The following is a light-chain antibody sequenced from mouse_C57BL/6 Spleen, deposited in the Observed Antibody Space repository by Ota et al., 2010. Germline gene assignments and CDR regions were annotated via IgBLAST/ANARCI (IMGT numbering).Light chain of an antibody. CDR3: QQYNSYPLT. V-gene: IGKV6-15*01. CDR2: SAS. Sequence: DIVMTQSQKFMSTSVGDRVSVTCKASXNVATNVAWYQQKPGQSPKALIYSASYRYSGVPDRFTGSGSGTDFTLTISNVQSEDLAEYFCQQYNSYPLTFGSGTKLEIK. CDR1: XNVATN. J-gene: IGKJ4*01.